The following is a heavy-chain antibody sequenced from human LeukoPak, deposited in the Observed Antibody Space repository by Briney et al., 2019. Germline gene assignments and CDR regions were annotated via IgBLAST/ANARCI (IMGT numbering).Heavy chain of an antibody. V-gene: IGHV3-74*01. CDR1: GFTFSKYW. D-gene: IGHD3-9*01. J-gene: IGHJ4*02. Sequence: GGSLRLSCAASGFTFSKYWLHWLRQAPGKGLVWVSRINPDDKSASYADSVKGRFTIARDDARKTLYLQMNSLRPEDTAVYYCVKVGEVRYFDWLAPYFDFWGQGTLVTVSS. CDR3: VKVGEVRYFDWLAPYFDF. CDR2: INPDDKSA.